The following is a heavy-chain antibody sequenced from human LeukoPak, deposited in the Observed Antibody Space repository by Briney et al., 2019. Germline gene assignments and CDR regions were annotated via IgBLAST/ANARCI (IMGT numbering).Heavy chain of an antibody. CDR1: GGSISSYY. Sequence: SETLSLTCTVSGGSISSYYWSWIRQPPGKGREWIGYISYSGSTKYNPSLKSRVTISVDTSKNQFSLRLTSVTAAGTAVYYCARDRTIRSSDVTYFYGMDVWGQGTTVTVSS. CDR2: ISYSGST. J-gene: IGHJ6*02. CDR3: ARDRTIRSSDVTYFYGMDV. V-gene: IGHV4-59*01. D-gene: IGHD5-12*01.